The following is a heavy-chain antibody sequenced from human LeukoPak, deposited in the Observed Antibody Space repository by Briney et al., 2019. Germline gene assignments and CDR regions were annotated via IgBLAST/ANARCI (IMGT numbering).Heavy chain of an antibody. J-gene: IGHJ4*02. CDR1: GFTFSSYA. V-gene: IGHV3-23*01. CDR3: ANPIAYCGGDCLFDY. D-gene: IGHD2-21*02. CDR2: ISGSGGST. Sequence: GGSLRLSCAASGFTFSSYAMSWVRQAPGKGLEWVSAISGSGGSTYYADSVKGRFTISRDNSKNTLYLQMNGLRAEDTAVYYCANPIAYCGGDCLFDYWGQGTLVTVSS.